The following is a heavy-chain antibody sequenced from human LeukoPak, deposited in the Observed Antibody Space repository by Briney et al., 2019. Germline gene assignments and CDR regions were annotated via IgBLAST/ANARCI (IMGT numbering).Heavy chain of an antibody. Sequence: GGSLRLSCAASGFRFSDYWMTWVRQAPGKGLEWVANIKEDGSEKYYVDSVKGRFTISRDNTKNSLYLQMNSLRAEDTAVYYCARVRGSYYLDYGMDVWGQGTTVTVSS. D-gene: IGHD1-26*01. CDR1: GFRFSDYW. J-gene: IGHJ6*02. CDR3: ARVRGSYYLDYGMDV. CDR2: IKEDGSEK. V-gene: IGHV3-7*01.